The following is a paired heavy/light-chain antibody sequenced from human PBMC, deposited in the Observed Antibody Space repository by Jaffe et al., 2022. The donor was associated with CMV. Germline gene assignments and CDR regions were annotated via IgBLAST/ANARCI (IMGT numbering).Light chain of an antibody. CDR3: QSGDSSGTYVV. V-gene: IGLV3-25*03. J-gene: IGLJ2*01. Sequence: SYELTQPPSVSVSPGQTARIPCSGDALPKKYAYWYQQKSGQAPVLVIYQDTERPSGIPERFSGSSSGTTVTLTISGVQAEDEADYYCQSGDSSGTYVVFGGGTKLTVL. CDR2: QDT. CDR1: ALPKKY.
Heavy chain of an antibody. V-gene: IGHV3-23*01. Sequence: EVQLLESGGGLVQPGGSLRLSCAASGFMFSKYAMSWVRQAPGKGLEWVSIISSSGSMKHDADSVKGRFTISRDNSDNTLYLQMNNLRAEDTAIYYCARDRLCPTTSCYPEYFQDWGQGTLVTVSS. CDR2: ISSSGSMK. J-gene: IGHJ1*01. CDR3: ARDRLCPTTSCYPEYFQD. CDR1: GFMFSKYA. D-gene: IGHD2-2*01.